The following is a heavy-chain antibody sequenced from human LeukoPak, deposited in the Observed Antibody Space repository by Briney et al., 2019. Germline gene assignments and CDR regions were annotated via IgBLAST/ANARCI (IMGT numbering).Heavy chain of an antibody. CDR2: ISTSTGDT. Sequence: ASVKVSCKTSGYSFIPYGISWVRQAPGQGPEWMGWISTSTGDTKYTQKFQGRVTLTTDTSTSTAYMGLSSLRSDDTAVYYCARDDNYGIFVNVDYWGQGTLVTVSS. V-gene: IGHV1-18*01. CDR1: GYSFIPYG. CDR3: ARDDNYGIFVNVDY. D-gene: IGHD4-11*01. J-gene: IGHJ4*02.